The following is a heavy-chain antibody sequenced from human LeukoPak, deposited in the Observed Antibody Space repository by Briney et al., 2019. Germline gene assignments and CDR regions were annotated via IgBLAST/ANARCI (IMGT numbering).Heavy chain of an antibody. J-gene: IGHJ6*02. V-gene: IGHV4-59*01. Sequence: PSETLSLTCTVSGGSLSSYYWSWIRQPPGKGLEWIGYIYYSGSTNYNPSLKSRVTISVDTSKNQFSLKLSSVTAADTAVYYCARDIWDTAIPYGMDVWGQGTTVTVSS. CDR2: IYYSGST. CDR3: ARDIWDTAIPYGMDV. D-gene: IGHD5-18*01. CDR1: GGSLSSYY.